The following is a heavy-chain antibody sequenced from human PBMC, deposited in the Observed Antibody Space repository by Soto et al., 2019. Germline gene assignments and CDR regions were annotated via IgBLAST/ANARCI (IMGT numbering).Heavy chain of an antibody. V-gene: IGHV4-4*02. D-gene: IGHD2-2*01. CDR2: IYHSGST. CDR3: ARVSKWEQCSRTSCYDEDDYYYMDV. J-gene: IGHJ6*03. CDR1: SGSISSSNW. Sequence: SETLSLTCAVSSGSISSSNWWSWVRQPPGKGLEWIGEIYHSGSTNYNPSLKSRVTISVDKSKNQFSLKLSSVTAADTAVYYCARVSKWEQCSRTSCYDEDDYYYMDVWGKGTTVTVSS.